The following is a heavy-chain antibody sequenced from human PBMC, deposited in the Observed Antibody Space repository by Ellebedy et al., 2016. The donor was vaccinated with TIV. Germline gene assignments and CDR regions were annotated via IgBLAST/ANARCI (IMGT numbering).Heavy chain of an antibody. Sequence: GGSLRLXXAASGFTVSSNYMNWVRQAPGKGLEWVSIIYPDGGAYYAGSVKGRFTISRDSSQNTLSLQMNSLRVEDTAVYYCARATLYTRGDNWGQGTLVTVSA. CDR2: IYPDGGA. J-gene: IGHJ4*02. D-gene: IGHD2-2*02. CDR3: ARATLYTRGDN. CDR1: GFTVSSNY. V-gene: IGHV3-53*01.